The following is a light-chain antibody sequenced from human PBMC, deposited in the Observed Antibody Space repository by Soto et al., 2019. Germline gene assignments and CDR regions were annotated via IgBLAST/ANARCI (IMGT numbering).Light chain of an antibody. J-gene: IGLJ1*01. V-gene: IGLV1-40*01. Sequence: QSVLTQPPSVSGAPGQRVTISCTGSSSNIGAGYDVHWYQRLPGTAPKVLIYNNNNRPSGVPDRFSGSKSGTSASLAITGLQAEDEADYYCQSYDGSLSGSYVFGTGTKVTVL. CDR2: NNN. CDR1: SSNIGAGYD. CDR3: QSYDGSLSGSYV.